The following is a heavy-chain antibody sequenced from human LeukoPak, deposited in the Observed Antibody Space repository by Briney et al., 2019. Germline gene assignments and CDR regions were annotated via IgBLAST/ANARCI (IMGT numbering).Heavy chain of an antibody. Sequence: GGSLRLSRVLAGFTFSSYAMTWGRHAPGEGPVWVVTVGGRGSSTYYADSVKGRFTISRDNSKNTLLLHMNSLRAEDTAIYFWAKRMEPDPTDVDIFDYGGQGTLVTVSS. J-gene: IGHJ4*02. CDR3: AKRMEPDPTDVDIFDY. CDR2: VGGRGSST. CDR1: GFTFSSYA. V-gene: IGHV3-23*01. D-gene: IGHD1-14*01.